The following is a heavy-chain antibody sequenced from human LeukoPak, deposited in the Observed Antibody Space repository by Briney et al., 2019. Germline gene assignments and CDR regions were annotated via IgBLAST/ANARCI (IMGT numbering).Heavy chain of an antibody. J-gene: IGHJ4*02. D-gene: IGHD3-22*01. V-gene: IGHV4-59*01. CDR2: IFYSGST. CDR3: ARDDDSSGPGFDY. Sequence: SETLSLTCTVSGGSISSYYWSWIRQPPGKGLEWIGYIFYSGSTNYNPSLKSRVTISVDTSKSQFSLKLSSVTAADTAVYYCARDDDSSGPGFDYWGQGTLVTVSS. CDR1: GGSISSYY.